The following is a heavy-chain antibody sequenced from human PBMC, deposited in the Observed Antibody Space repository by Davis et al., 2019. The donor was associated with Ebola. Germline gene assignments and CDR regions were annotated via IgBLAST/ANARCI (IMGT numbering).Heavy chain of an antibody. CDR2: SCYSGSI. D-gene: IGHD3-22*01. CDR1: GGSISRGGSY. Sequence: PSETLSLTCTVSGGSISRGGSYWTWIRQHPGKGLEWSGYSCYSGSIYYKPSLKSRVTISLDTSKNQFSLNLYSVTAADTAVYYCARDLSYDSSGYDYYFYMDVWGKGTTVTVSS. J-gene: IGHJ6*03. CDR3: ARDLSYDSSGYDYYFYMDV. V-gene: IGHV4-31*03.